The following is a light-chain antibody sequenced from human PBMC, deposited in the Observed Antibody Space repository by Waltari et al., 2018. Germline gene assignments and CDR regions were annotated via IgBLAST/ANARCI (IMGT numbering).Light chain of an antibody. CDR2: SAY. CDR1: QSIRTS. J-gene: IGKJ1*01. Sequence: EIVLTQSPATVSFSPGERVTPSSRASQSIRTSLAWYQQKPGQAPRLLIYSAYNGATGIPARFSGSGSGTDFTLTISSLEPEDSAVYYCQQRSSWPRTFGQGTEVEIK. CDR3: QQRSSWPRT. V-gene: IGKV3-11*01.